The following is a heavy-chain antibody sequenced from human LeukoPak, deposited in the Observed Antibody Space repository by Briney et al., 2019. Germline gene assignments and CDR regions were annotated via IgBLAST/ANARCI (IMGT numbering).Heavy chain of an antibody. V-gene: IGHV3-23*01. CDR3: AKGGAPLLWFGELSRIDY. Sequence: GGALRLSCAASGFTFRSYAMRGVRQARGKGREGGSAISGSCGRTYYADSVKGRFTISSDNSKNTLYLQMNSLRAEDTAVYYCAKGGAPLLWFGELSRIDYWGQGTLVTVSS. J-gene: IGHJ4*02. D-gene: IGHD3-10*01. CDR1: GFTFRSYA. CDR2: ISGSCGRT.